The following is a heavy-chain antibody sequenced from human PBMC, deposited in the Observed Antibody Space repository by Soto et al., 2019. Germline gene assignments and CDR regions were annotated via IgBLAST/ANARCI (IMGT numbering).Heavy chain of an antibody. CDR1: GGSVNSGSYY. CDR3: ARRLAGSPRFFDV. V-gene: IGHV4-61*01. J-gene: IGHJ4*02. CDR2: IFYSGHT. D-gene: IGHD1-1*01. Sequence: PSETLSLTCSVSGGSVNSGSYYWNWIRQAPGKGLEWVGFIFYSGHTNYSPSLRSRVTISLDTSNNQFSLMLNSVTAADTAVYYGARRLAGSPRFFDVWGQGLLVTVSS.